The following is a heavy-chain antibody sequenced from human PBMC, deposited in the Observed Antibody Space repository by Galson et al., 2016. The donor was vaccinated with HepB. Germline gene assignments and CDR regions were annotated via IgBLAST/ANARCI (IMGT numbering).Heavy chain of an antibody. D-gene: IGHD3-16*01. CDR2: ISSSSRYI. CDR1: GFSFSTYS. Sequence: SLRLSCAASGFSFSTYSMNWVRQAPGKGLEWVSSISSSSRYIYYAASVKGRFTISRDNAKNSLYLQMNSLRAEDTAVYYCARDLIKMGKDYWGQGTLVTGSS. V-gene: IGHV3-21*01. CDR3: ARDLIKMGKDY. J-gene: IGHJ4*02.